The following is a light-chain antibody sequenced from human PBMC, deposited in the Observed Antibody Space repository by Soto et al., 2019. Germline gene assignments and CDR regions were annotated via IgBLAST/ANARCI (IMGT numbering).Light chain of an antibody. Sequence: EIVLTQSPGTLSLSPGERATRSCRASQGVSSRFLAWYQQKPGQAPRLLMYGAPSRATGIPDRFSRTGSGTDFTLTIRSLEPEDFAVYYCQQYGSSPYPFGLGTKV. CDR2: GAP. V-gene: IGKV3-20*01. J-gene: IGKJ2*01. CDR3: QQYGSSPYP. CDR1: QGVSSRF.